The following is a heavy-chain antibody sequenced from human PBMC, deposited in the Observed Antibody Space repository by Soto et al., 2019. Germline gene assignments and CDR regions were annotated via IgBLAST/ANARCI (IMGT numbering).Heavy chain of an antibody. Sequence: GVSLRLSCAASGFTFSSYAMSWVRQAPGKGLEWVSAISGSGGSTYYADSVKGRFTISRDNSKNTLYLQMNSLRAEDTAVYYCAKDGATAATSYYYYYGMDVWGQGTTVTVSS. CDR3: AKDGATAATSYYYYYGMDV. J-gene: IGHJ6*02. CDR2: ISGSGGST. D-gene: IGHD2-15*01. V-gene: IGHV3-23*01. CDR1: GFTFSSYA.